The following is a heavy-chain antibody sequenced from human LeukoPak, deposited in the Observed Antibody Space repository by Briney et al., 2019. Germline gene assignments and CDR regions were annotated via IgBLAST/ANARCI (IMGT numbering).Heavy chain of an antibody. CDR3: ARADLGLRFLEWLFRFDY. D-gene: IGHD3-3*01. CDR2: INTNTGNP. CDR1: GYTFTRSA. J-gene: IGHJ4*02. V-gene: IGHV7-4-1*02. Sequence: ASVKVSCKASGYTFTRSAMNWVRQAPGQGLEWMGWINTNTGNPTYAQGFTGRFVFSLDTSVSTAYLQISSLKAEDTAEYYCARADLGLRFLEWLFRFDYWGQGTLVTVSS.